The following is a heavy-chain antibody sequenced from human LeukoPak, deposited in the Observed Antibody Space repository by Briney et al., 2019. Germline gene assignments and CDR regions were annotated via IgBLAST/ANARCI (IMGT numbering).Heavy chain of an antibody. CDR1: GGSFSGYY. J-gene: IGHJ4*02. D-gene: IGHD3-22*01. CDR2: INHSGST. V-gene: IGHV4-34*01. Sequence: SETLSLTCAVYGGSFSGYYWSWIRQLPGKGLEWIGEINHSGSTNYNPSLKSRVTISVDTSKNQFSLKLSSVTAADTAVYYCARGRSRYYYDSSGYYYSWGYWGQGTLVTVSS. CDR3: ARGRSRYYYDSSGYYYSWGY.